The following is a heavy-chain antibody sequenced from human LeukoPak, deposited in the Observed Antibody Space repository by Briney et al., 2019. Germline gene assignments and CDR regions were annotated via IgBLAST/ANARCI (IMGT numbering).Heavy chain of an antibody. J-gene: IGHJ4*02. CDR3: AKEEHYYDSSGYPFDY. Sequence: HPGGSLRLSCAASGFTFSSYAMSWVRQAPGKGLEWVSAISGSGGNTYYADSVKGRFTISRDNSKNTLYLQMNSLRAEDTAVYYCAKEEHYYDSSGYPFDYWGQGTLVTVSS. CDR2: ISGSGGNT. V-gene: IGHV3-23*01. D-gene: IGHD3-22*01. CDR1: GFTFSSYA.